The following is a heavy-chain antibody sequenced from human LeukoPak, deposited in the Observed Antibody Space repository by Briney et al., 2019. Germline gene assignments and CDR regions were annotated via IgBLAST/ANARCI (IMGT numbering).Heavy chain of an antibody. D-gene: IGHD4-23*01. CDR1: GFTFSNYA. J-gene: IGHJ3*02. V-gene: IGHV3-33*01. Sequence: GRSLRLSCAASGFTFSNYAMHWVRQPPGKGLEWVAIIWYDGSYKYYADSVKGRFTVFRDNSKNTLYLQVNSLTAEDTAVYYCARGNSDAFDIWGQGTMVTVSS. CDR3: ARGNSDAFDI. CDR2: IWYDGSYK.